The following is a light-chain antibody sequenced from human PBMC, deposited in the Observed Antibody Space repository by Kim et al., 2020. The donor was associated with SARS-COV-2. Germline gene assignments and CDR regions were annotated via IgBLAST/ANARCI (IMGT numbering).Light chain of an antibody. CDR2: DAS. CDR3: QQSHNFPYT. CDR1: QDISNY. J-gene: IGKJ2*01. Sequence: SASLGDRVTITCQASQDISNYLNWYQQKPGKAPKFLIYDASNLETGVPSRFSGSGSGTDFTFTISSLQPEDIATYYCQQSHNFPYTFGQGTKLEI. V-gene: IGKV1-33*01.